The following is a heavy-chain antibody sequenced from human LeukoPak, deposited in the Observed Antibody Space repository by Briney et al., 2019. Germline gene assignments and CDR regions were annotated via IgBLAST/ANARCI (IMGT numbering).Heavy chain of an antibody. CDR1: GGSFSGYY. J-gene: IGHJ6*03. CDR2: INHSGST. CDR3: ARLRAVAGFYYYYYMDV. V-gene: IGHV4-34*01. D-gene: IGHD6-19*01. Sequence: PSETLSLTCAVYGGSFSGYYWSWIRQPPGKGLEWIGEINHSGSTNYNPSLKSRVTISVDTSKNQFSLKLSSVTAADTAVYYCARLRAVAGFYYYYYMDVWGKGTTVTVSS.